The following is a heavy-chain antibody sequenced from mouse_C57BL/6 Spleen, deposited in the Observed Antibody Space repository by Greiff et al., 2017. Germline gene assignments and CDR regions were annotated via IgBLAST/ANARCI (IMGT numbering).Heavy chain of an antibody. CDR1: GYAFSSSW. CDR3: ARTTPINTVVPYWYYDV. V-gene: IGHV1-82*01. CDR2: IYPGDGDT. Sequence: QVQLQQSGPELVKPGASVKISCKASGYAFSSSWMNWVKQRPGKGLEWIGRIYPGDGDTNYNGKFKGKATLTADKSSSTAYMQLSSLTSEDSAVYFCARTTPINTVVPYWYYDVWGTGTTVTVSS. D-gene: IGHD1-1*01. J-gene: IGHJ1*03.